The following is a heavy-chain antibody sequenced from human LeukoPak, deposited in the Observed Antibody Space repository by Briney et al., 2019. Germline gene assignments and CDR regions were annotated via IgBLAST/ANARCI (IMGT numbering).Heavy chain of an antibody. Sequence: GGSLRPSCAASGFTFSSYWMHWFRQAPGKGLVWVARINSDGSSTNYADSVKGRFTISRDNAKNTLYLQMNSLRAEDTAVYYCARLTPPFDYWGQGTLVTVSS. J-gene: IGHJ4*02. D-gene: IGHD3-16*01. CDR2: INSDGSST. CDR1: GFTFSSYW. CDR3: ARLTPPFDY. V-gene: IGHV3-74*01.